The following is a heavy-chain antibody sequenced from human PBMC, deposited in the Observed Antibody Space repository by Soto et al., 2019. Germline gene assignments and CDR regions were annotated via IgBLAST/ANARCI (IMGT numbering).Heavy chain of an antibody. CDR3: ARAGGYSRTNPNPTAYDMDV. CDR2: ISSFSNYM. Sequence: EVQLVESGGGLVKPGGSLRLSCAVSGFTFNSYSMNWVRQAPGKGLEWVSSISSFSNYMYYTDAVKGRFTISRDNARNSLYLQMNSLRAADTAVYYCARAGGYSRTNPNPTAYDMDVWGQGTTVTVSS. CDR1: GFTFNSYS. V-gene: IGHV3-21*01. D-gene: IGHD6-13*01. J-gene: IGHJ6*02.